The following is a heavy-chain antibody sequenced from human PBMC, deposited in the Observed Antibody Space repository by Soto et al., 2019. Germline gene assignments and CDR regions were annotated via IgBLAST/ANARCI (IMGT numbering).Heavy chain of an antibody. D-gene: IGHD6-19*01. CDR2: MSGGGGST. Sequence: VGSLRLSCAASGFTFSSYAMNWVRQAPGKGLEWVSAMSGGGGSTYYADSVKGRFTISRDNSKNTLSLQMNSLRAEDTAVYYCAKVSSGNYWYFDLWGRGTLVTVSS. CDR3: AKVSSGNYWYFDL. V-gene: IGHV3-23*01. J-gene: IGHJ2*01. CDR1: GFTFSSYA.